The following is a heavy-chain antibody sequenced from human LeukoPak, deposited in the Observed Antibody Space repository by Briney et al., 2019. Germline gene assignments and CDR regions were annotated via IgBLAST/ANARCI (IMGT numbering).Heavy chain of an antibody. CDR2: IKSKTDGGTT. V-gene: IGHV3-15*01. CDR1: GFTFTHAW. J-gene: IGHJ4*02. CDR3: TTSLYYYGSGTKFAFDS. D-gene: IGHD3-10*01. Sequence: NSGGSLRLSCAASGFTFTHAWITWVRQAPGKGLEWVGQIKSKTDGGTTDYAAPVKGRFTLSRDDSKNTLYLQMNSMKTEDTAVYYCTTSLYYYGSGTKFAFDSWGQGTPVTVSS.